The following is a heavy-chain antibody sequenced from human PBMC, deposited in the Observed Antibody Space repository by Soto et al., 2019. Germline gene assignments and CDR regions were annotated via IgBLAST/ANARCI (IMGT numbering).Heavy chain of an antibody. D-gene: IGHD3-10*01. Sequence: GASVKVSCKASGGTFSSYTISWVRRAPGQGLEWMGRIIPILGIANYAQKFQGRVTITADKSTSTAYMELSSLRSEDTAVYYCARAWDYGSGSYYNVRDAFDIWGQGTMVTVSS. V-gene: IGHV1-69*02. CDR2: IIPILGIA. CDR1: GGTFSSYT. CDR3: ARAWDYGSGSYYNVRDAFDI. J-gene: IGHJ3*02.